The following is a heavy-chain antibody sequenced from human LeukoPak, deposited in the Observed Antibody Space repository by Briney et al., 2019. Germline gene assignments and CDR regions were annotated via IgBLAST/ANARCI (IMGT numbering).Heavy chain of an antibody. CDR1: GGSISSSYW. CDR3: ASTEAGRDGYNYAGFDY. J-gene: IGHJ4*02. Sequence: SGTLSLTCAVSGGSISSSYWWSWVRQPPGKGLEWIGEIFHSGSTNYNPSLKSRVTISVDKSKNLFSLKLSSVTAADTAVYYCASTEAGRDGYNYAGFDYWGQGTLVIVSS. V-gene: IGHV4-4*02. D-gene: IGHD5-24*01. CDR2: IFHSGST.